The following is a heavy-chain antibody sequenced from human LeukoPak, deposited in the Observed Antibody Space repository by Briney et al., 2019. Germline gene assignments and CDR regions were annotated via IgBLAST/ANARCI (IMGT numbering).Heavy chain of an antibody. CDR1: GFAFSSHG. D-gene: IGHD5-12*01. Sequence: PGRSLRLSCAASGFAFSSHGMHWVRQAPGKGLEWVAVILFDGTNKRYADSVKGRFTISRHNSRNTLSLQMDSLRVEDTAVYYCARDYSGYEIDYWGQGTLVTVSS. V-gene: IGHV3-30*03. J-gene: IGHJ4*02. CDR2: ILFDGTNK. CDR3: ARDYSGYEIDY.